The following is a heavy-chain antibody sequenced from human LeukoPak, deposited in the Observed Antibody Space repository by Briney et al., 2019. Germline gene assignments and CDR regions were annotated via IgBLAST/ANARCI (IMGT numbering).Heavy chain of an antibody. Sequence: ASVKVSCKASGGTFSSYAISWVRQAPGQGLEWMGRIIPILGIANYAQKFQGRVTITADKSTSTAYMELSSLRSEDTAVYYCARGRRGYCSSTSCYRGGYWGQGTLVTVSS. J-gene: IGHJ4*02. CDR1: GGTFSSYA. CDR2: IIPILGIA. CDR3: ARGRRGYCSSTSCYRGGY. V-gene: IGHV1-69*04. D-gene: IGHD2-2*02.